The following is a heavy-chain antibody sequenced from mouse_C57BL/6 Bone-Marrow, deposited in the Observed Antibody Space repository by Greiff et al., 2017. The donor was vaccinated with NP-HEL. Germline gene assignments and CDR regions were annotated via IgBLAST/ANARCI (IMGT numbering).Heavy chain of an antibody. Sequence: VQLQQSGPELVKPGASVKISCKASGYAFSSSWMNWVTQRPGKGLEWIGRIYPGDGDTNYNGKFKGKATLTADKSSSTAYMQLSSLTSEDSAVYFCARRGIYYDLWFAYWGQGTLVTVSA. CDR3: ARRGIYYDLWFAY. D-gene: IGHD2-4*01. CDR2: IYPGDGDT. CDR1: GYAFSSSW. V-gene: IGHV1-82*01. J-gene: IGHJ3*01.